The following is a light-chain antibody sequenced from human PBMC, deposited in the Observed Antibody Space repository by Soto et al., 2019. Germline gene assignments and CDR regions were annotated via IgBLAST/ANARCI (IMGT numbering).Light chain of an antibody. CDR1: SSDVGNYNY. CDR2: DVN. V-gene: IGLV2-11*01. CDR3: CSYAGSYTFEV. Sequence: QSALTQPRSVSGSPGQSVTISCTGTSSDVGNYNYVSWYQQHPGKAPKLMIFDVNNRPSGVPERFSGSKSGNTASLTISGLQAEDEADYYCCSYAGSYTFEVFGTGTKLTVL. J-gene: IGLJ1*01.